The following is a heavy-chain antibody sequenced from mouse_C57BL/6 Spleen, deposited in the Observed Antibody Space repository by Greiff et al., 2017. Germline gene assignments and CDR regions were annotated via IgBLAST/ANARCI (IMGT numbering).Heavy chain of an antibody. CDR2: IDPETGGT. Sequence: VQLQQSGAELVRPGASVTLSCKASGYTFTDYEMHWVKQTPVHGLEWIGAIDPETGGTAYNQKFKGKAILTADKSSSTAYMELRSLTSEDSAVYYCTRGPAQAKGDYWGQGTTLTVSS. V-gene: IGHV1-15*01. D-gene: IGHD3-2*02. CDR3: TRGPAQAKGDY. CDR1: GYTFTDYE. J-gene: IGHJ2*01.